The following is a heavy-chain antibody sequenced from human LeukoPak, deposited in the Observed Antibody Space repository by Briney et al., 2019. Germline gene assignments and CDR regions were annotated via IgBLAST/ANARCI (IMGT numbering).Heavy chain of an antibody. CDR1: GGSISSYH. CDR3: ARVGYGDPDS. J-gene: IGHJ5*01. D-gene: IGHD4-17*01. CDR2: IYSSGIT. V-gene: IGHV4-59*01. Sequence: SETLSLTYTVSGGSISSYHWSWIRQPPGKGLEWIGYIYSSGITKYNPSLKSRVTISVDTSRNQFSLKLSSVTAADTAVYYCARVGYGDPDSWGQGTLVTVTS.